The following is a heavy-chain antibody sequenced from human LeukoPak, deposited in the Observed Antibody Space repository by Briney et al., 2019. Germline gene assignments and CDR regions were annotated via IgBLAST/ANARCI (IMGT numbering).Heavy chain of an antibody. CDR2: ISYDGSNK. CDR1: GFTFSSYG. V-gene: IGHV3-30*18. D-gene: IGHD3-10*01. Sequence: GGSLRLSCAASGFTFSSYGMHWVRQAPGKGLEWVAVISYDGSNKYYADSVKGRFTISRDNSKNTLYLQMNSLRAEDTAVYYCAKDRAAYGSGSYPEDYWGQGTLVTVSS. J-gene: IGHJ4*02. CDR3: AKDRAAYGSGSYPEDY.